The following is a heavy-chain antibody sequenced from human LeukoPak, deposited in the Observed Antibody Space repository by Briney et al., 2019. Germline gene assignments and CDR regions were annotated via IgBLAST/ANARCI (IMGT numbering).Heavy chain of an antibody. CDR2: IRKKGDNYPT. D-gene: IGHD1-1*01. Sequence: GGSLRLSCAASGFTFSDHHMDWVRQAPGKGLEWVGRIRKKGDNYPTEYAASVQGRFTISRDDSNNSLYLQMDSLKAEDTAVYYCARVRYRNWVVDYWGQGILVTASS. CDR3: ARVRYRNWVVDY. J-gene: IGHJ4*02. V-gene: IGHV3-72*01. CDR1: GFTFSDHH.